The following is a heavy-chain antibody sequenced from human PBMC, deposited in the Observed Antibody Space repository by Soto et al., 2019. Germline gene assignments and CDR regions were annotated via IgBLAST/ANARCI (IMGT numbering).Heavy chain of an antibody. J-gene: IGHJ5*02. V-gene: IGHV3-21*01. CDR1: GFTFSSYS. Sequence: GGSLRLSCAASGFTFSSYSMNWVRQAPGKGLEWVSSISSSSSYIYYADSVKGRFTISRDNAKNSLYLQMNSLRAEDTAVYYCARKPRHCSGGSCYSGWFDPWGQGTLVTVSS. CDR3: ARKPRHCSGGSCYSGWFDP. CDR2: ISSSSSYI. D-gene: IGHD2-15*01.